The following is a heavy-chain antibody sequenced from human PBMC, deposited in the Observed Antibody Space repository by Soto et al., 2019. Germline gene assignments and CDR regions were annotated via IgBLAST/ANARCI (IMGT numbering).Heavy chain of an antibody. Sequence: SETLSLTCAVSGGSISSGGYSWSWIRQPPGKGLEWIGYIYHSGSTYYNPSLKSRVTISVDRSKNQFSLKLSSVTAADTAVYYCARDRSHRSGMDVWGQGTTVTVSS. CDR2: IYHSGST. V-gene: IGHV4-30-2*01. CDR3: ARDRSHRSGMDV. CDR1: GGSISSGGYS. J-gene: IGHJ6*02.